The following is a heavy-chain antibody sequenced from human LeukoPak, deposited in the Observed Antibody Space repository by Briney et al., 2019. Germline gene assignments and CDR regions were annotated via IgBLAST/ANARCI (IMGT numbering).Heavy chain of an antibody. Sequence: SETLSLTCTVSGGSISSYYWSWIRQPPGKGLEWIGYIYYSGSTNYNPSLKSRVTISVDTSKNQFSLKLSSVTAADTAVYYCARDPAREYYFDYWGQGTLVTVSS. CDR2: IYYSGST. V-gene: IGHV4-59*01. CDR1: GGSISSYY. CDR3: ARDPAREYYFDY. J-gene: IGHJ4*02.